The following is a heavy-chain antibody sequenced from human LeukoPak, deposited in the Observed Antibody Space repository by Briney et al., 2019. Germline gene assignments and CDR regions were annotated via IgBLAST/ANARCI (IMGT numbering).Heavy chain of an antibody. CDR3: ANYIWSVHHYMHV. D-gene: IGHD4-11*01. Sequence: SESLSVTCSVSGCSFDSKYWNWIRQPPGKGLEWIGYIYTSGSTNFKPSLKSRVAMSIDSSKSQFSLKVCSVTAADTAVYYCANYIWSVHHYMHVWGKGTTVIVPS. CDR1: GCSFDSKY. J-gene: IGHJ6*03. V-gene: IGHV4-4*09. CDR2: IYTSGST.